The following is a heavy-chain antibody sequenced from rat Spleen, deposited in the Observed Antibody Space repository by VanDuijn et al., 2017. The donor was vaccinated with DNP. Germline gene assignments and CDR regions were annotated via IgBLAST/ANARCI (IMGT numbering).Heavy chain of an antibody. V-gene: IGHV5-17*01. J-gene: IGHJ2*01. Sequence: EVQLVESGGGLVQPGNSLTLSCAASGVTFSDYAMAWVRQSPKKGLEWVATIIYDGSSTFYGDSVKGRFTISRDNAKSTLYLQMDSLRSEDTATYYCASSSGDYWGQGVMVTVSS. D-gene: IGHD1-1*01. CDR2: IIYDGSST. CDR3: ASSSGDY. CDR1: GVTFSDYA.